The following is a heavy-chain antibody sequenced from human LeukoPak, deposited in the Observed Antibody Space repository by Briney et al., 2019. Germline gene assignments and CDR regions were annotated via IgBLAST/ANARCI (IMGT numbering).Heavy chain of an antibody. CDR3: ARGFQFGGDMDV. J-gene: IGHJ6*02. Sequence: GGSLRLSCAASGFTVSSNYMSWVRQAPGKGLEWVSVIYSGGSAYYADSVKGRFTISRDNSKNTLYLQMNSLGAEDTAVYYCARGFQFGGDMDVWGQGTTVTVSS. CDR1: GFTVSSNY. D-gene: IGHD3-10*01. CDR2: IYSGGSA. V-gene: IGHV3-66*01.